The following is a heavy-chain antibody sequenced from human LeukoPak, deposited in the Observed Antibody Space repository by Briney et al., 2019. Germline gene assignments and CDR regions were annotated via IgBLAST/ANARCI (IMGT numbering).Heavy chain of an antibody. V-gene: IGHV3-30*18. CDR1: GFTFSSYG. D-gene: IGHD3-22*01. CDR2: ISYDGSNK. CDR3: AKDDYYDTSGYRD. J-gene: IGHJ4*02. Sequence: SGGSLRLSCAASGFTFSSYGLHWVRQAPGKGLEWVAVISYDGSNKKYANSVKGRFTTSRDNSKNTLYLQMNSLRAEDTAVYYCAKDDYYDTSGYRDWGQGTLVTVSS.